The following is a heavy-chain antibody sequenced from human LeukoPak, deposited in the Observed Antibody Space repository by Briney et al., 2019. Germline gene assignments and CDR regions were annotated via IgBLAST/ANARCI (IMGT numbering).Heavy chain of an antibody. J-gene: IGHJ4*02. CDR3: ARVQWLVLSADY. D-gene: IGHD6-19*01. V-gene: IGHV1-18*01. Sequence: GASVKVSCKASGYTFTSYGISWVRQAPGQGLEWMGWISAYNGNTSYAQKLQGRVTMTTDTSTSTAYMELRSLRSDDAAVYYCARVQWLVLSADYWGQGTLVTVSS. CDR1: GYTFTSYG. CDR2: ISAYNGNT.